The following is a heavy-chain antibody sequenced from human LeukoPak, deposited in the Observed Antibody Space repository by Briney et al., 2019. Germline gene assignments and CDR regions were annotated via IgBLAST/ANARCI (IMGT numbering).Heavy chain of an antibody. D-gene: IGHD3-10*01. CDR3: AREQPITMVRGVIIEANWFDP. V-gene: IGHV1-18*01. CDR1: GYTFTSYG. CDR2: ISAYNGNT. Sequence: ASVKVSCKASGYTFTSYGISWVRQAPGQGLEWMGWISAYNGNTNYAQKLQGRVTMTTDTSTSTAYMELRGLRSDDTAVYYCAREQPITMVRGVIIEANWFDPWGQEPWSPSPQ. J-gene: IGHJ5*02.